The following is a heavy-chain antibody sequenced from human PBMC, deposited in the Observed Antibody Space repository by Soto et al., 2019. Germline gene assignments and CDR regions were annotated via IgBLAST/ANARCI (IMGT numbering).Heavy chain of an antibody. CDR1: GFTFSSYA. V-gene: IGHV3-23*01. CDR2: ISGSGGST. Sequence: GGSLRLSCAASGFTFSSYAMSWVRQAPGKGLEWVSAISGSGGSTYYADSVKGRFTISRDNSKNTLYLQMNSLRAEDTAVYYCAKDLDSPYYYYGMDVWGQGTTVTVSS. CDR3: AKDLDSPYYYYGMDV. D-gene: IGHD2-15*01. J-gene: IGHJ6*02.